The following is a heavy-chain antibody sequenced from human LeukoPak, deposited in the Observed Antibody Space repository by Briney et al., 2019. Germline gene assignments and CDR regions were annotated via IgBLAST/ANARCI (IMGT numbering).Heavy chain of an antibody. V-gene: IGHV4-59*01. CDR3: ARGRGIAAAGTGYFDY. J-gene: IGHJ4*02. CDR2: IYYSGST. D-gene: IGHD6-13*01. Sequence: GSLRLSCAASGFTFSTSSMNCVRQAPGKGLEWIGYIYYSGSTNYNPSLKSRVTISVDTSKNQFSLKLSSVTAADTAVYYCARGRGIAAAGTGYFDYWGQGTLVTVSS. CDR1: GFTFSTSS.